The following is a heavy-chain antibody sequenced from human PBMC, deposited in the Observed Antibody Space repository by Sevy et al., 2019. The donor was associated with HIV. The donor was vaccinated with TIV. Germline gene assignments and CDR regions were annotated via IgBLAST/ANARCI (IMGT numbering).Heavy chain of an antibody. CDR1: GFTFSSYS. CDR3: ARGVARALFDY. V-gene: IGHV3-48*01. Sequence: GGSLRLSCAASGFTFSSYSMNWVRQAPGKGLEWVSYISSSSSTIYYADSVKGRFTISRDNSKNTLYLQMNSLRAEDTAVYYCARGVARALFDYWGQGTLVTVSS. CDR2: ISSSSSTI. J-gene: IGHJ4*02. D-gene: IGHD2-15*01.